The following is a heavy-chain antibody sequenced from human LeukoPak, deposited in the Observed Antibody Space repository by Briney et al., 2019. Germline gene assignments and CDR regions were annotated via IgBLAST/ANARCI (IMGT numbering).Heavy chain of an antibody. D-gene: IGHD6-19*01. V-gene: IGHV4-61*02. CDR2: IYSSGST. CDR1: GGSISSSSYY. CDR3: ARVKSGWYYFGY. J-gene: IGHJ4*02. Sequence: SETLSLTCTVSGGSISSSSYYWSWIRQPAGKGLEWIGRIYSSGSTDYNPSLKSRVAISVDTSKNQFSLNLSSVTAADTAIYYCARVKSGWYYFGYWGQETLVTVSS.